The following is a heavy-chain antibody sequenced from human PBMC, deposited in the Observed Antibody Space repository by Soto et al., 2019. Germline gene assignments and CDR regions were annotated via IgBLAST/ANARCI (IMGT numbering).Heavy chain of an antibody. J-gene: IGHJ4*02. Sequence: SETLSLTCSVSGDSISSGDYYWSWIRQPPGKGLEWIGYIYYSGSTYYNPSLKSRVTISVDTSKNQFSLRLSSVTAADTAVYYCARITIFGMVVAYWGQGTLVTVSS. CDR2: IYYSGST. CDR1: GDSISSGDYY. V-gene: IGHV4-30-4*01. CDR3: ARITIFGMVVAY. D-gene: IGHD3-3*01.